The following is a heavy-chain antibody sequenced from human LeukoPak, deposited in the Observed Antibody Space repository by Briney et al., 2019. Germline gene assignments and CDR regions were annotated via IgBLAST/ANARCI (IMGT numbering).Heavy chain of an antibody. CDR1: GFIFSSYS. Sequence: PGGSLRLSCAASGFIFSSYSMNWVRQAPGKGLEWVSSISSSSRYIYYADSVKGRFTISRDNAKDSVKGRFTISRDNAKNSLYLQMNSLRAEDTAAYYCARESAYSYGFDYWGQGTLVTVSS. D-gene: IGHD5-18*01. V-gene: IGHV3-21*01. J-gene: IGHJ4*02. CDR3: ARESAYSYGFDY. CDR2: ISSSSRYI.